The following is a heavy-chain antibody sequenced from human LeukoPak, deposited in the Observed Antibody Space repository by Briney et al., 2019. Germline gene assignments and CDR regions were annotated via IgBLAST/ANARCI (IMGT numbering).Heavy chain of an antibody. V-gene: IGHV3-21*01. CDR2: ISSSSNYI. J-gene: IGHJ3*02. Sequence: PGGSLRLSCTVSGFTVSSNSMSWVRQAPGKGLEWVSSISSSSNYIYYADSVKGRFTISRDNAKNSLYLQMNSLRAEDTAVYYCARGSVDAFDIWGQGTMVTVSS. CDR1: GFTVSSNS. CDR3: ARGSVDAFDI. D-gene: IGHD6-19*01.